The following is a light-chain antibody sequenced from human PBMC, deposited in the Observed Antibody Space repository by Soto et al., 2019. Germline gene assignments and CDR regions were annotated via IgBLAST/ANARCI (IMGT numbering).Light chain of an antibody. J-gene: IGKJ2*01. V-gene: IGKV3-15*01. CDR3: QQYNDWPPAYT. Sequence: EIVMTQSPATLSVSPGERATLSCRASQRINNKLAWYQQKPGRAPRLLIYGASTRATGIPERFSGSGSGTEFTLTISSLQSEDFAVYYCQQYNDWPPAYTFGQGTKVEIK. CDR1: QRINNK. CDR2: GAS.